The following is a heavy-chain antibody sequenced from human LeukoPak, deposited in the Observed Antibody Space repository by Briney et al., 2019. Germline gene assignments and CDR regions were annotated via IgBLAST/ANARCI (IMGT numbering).Heavy chain of an antibody. J-gene: IGHJ6*02. D-gene: IGHD6-19*01. V-gene: IGHV4-4*07. CDR3: AGQLANLATDV. CDR1: GGSFSSYY. CDR2: MFISGDT. Sequence: SETLSLTCTVSGGSFSSYYWSWIRQPAGKGLEWIGRMFISGDTIYNSSLRSRVTMSLDTSQNQFSLKLTSVTAADTAVYYCAGQLANLATDVWGQGTTVTVSS.